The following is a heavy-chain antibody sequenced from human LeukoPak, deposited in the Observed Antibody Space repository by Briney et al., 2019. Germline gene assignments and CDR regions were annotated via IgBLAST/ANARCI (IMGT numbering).Heavy chain of an antibody. V-gene: IGHV1-18*01. D-gene: IGHD5-18*01. J-gene: IGHJ4*02. CDR3: ARGGYINGYDY. Sequence: GASVKVSCKASVYTFTNYGVSWVRQAPGEGLEWMGWISPNDGNTNFARKLQGRVTMTTDASTSTAYMELRSLRSDDTAVYYCARGGYINGYDYWGQGTLVTVSS. CDR1: VYTFTNYG. CDR2: ISPNDGNT.